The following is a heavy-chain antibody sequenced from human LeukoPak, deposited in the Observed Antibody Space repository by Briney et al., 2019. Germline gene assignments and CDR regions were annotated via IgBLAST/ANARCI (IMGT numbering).Heavy chain of an antibody. J-gene: IGHJ4*02. CDR3: ARDHPGTTMWD. D-gene: IGHD4-17*01. CDR2: ISWNSGSI. V-gene: IGHV3-9*01. Sequence: PGGSLRLSCAASGFTFDDYAMHWVRQAPGKGLEWVSGISWNSGSIGYANSVKGRFTISRHNSKNTLYLQVNSLRAEDTAVYYCARDHPGTTMWDWGQGTLVTVSS. CDR1: GFTFDDYA.